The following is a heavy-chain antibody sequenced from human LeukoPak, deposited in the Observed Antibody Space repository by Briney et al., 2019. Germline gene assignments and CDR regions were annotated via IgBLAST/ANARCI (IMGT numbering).Heavy chain of an antibody. CDR3: ARAGWYRFDY. D-gene: IGHD6-19*01. J-gene: IGHJ4*02. CDR1: GFTFSDHW. Sequence: GGSLRLSCAASGFTFSDHWMHWVRQVPGKGLLWVARMNSDGTTTNYADSVKGRFTISRENAENTLFLQMNSLGADDTAVYYCARAGWYRFDYWGQGTLVTVSS. CDR2: MNSDGTTT. V-gene: IGHV3-74*01.